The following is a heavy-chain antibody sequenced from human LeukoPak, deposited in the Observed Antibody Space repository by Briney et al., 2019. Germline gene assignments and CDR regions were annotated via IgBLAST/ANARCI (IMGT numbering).Heavy chain of an antibody. Sequence: SETLSLTCTVSGGSISSSSYYWGWIRQPPGKGLEWIGSIYYSGSTYYNPSLKSRVTISVDTSKNQFSLKLSSVTAADTAVYYCARDLGLTGSGWRDYWGQGTLVTVSS. CDR2: IYYSGST. CDR3: ARDLGLTGSGWRDY. D-gene: IGHD6-19*01. J-gene: IGHJ4*02. CDR1: GGSISSSSYY. V-gene: IGHV4-39*07.